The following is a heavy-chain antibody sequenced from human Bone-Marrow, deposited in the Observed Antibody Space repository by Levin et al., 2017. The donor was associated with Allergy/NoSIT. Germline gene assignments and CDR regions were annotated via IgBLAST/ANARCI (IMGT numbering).Heavy chain of an antibody. V-gene: IGHV3-23*01. CDR1: GFTFSSYA. J-gene: IGHJ4*02. CDR2: ISGSGGST. D-gene: IGHD3-22*01. CDR3: AKGIGWFGELEGDSSGYYFHGVFDY. Sequence: GGSLRLSCAASGFTFSSYAMSWVRQAPGKGLEWVSAISGSGGSTYYADSVKGRFTISRDNSKNTLYLQMNSLRAEDTAVYYCAKGIGWFGELEGDSSGYYFHGVFDYWGQGTLVTVSS.